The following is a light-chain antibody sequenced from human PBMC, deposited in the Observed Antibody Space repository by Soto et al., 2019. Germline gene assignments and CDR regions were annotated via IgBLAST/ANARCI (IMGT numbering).Light chain of an antibody. CDR2: EVS. V-gene: IGLV2-18*02. J-gene: IGLJ1*01. CDR1: SSDIGSYNR. Sequence: QSVLTQPPSVSGSPGQSVTISCTGTSSDIGSYNRVSWYRQPPGTAPKLMIYEVSNRPSGVPDRFSGSKSGNTASLTISGLQPEDEADYYCNSYTSGNTYVFGTGTKVTVL. CDR3: NSYTSGNTYV.